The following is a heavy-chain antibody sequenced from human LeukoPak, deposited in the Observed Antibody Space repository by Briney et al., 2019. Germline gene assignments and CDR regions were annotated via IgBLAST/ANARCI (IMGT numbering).Heavy chain of an antibody. CDR1: GFTFSSYS. D-gene: IGHD5-18*01. J-gene: IGHJ4*02. CDR2: ISSSSSTI. V-gene: IGHV3-48*01. Sequence: PGGSLRLSCAASGFTFSSYSMNWVRQAPGKGLERVSYISSSSSTIYYADSVKGRFTISRDNAKNSLYLQMNSLRAEDTAVYYCARGYSYGSPKAWGQGTLVTVSS. CDR3: ARGYSYGSPKA.